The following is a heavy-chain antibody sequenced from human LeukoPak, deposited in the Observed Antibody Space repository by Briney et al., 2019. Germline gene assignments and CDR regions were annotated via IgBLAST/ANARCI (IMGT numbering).Heavy chain of an antibody. CDR2: ISYSGNT. CDR3: APRRAYNFYDP. D-gene: IGHD1-20*01. V-gene: IGHV4-39*01. J-gene: IGHJ5*02. Sequence: SETLSLTCTVSGASITSSSFFWGWSRQPPGKGLEWIGSISYSGNTFYNSSLRSRVTISVDTSENQFSLKLTSVTAADTAVYYCAPRRAYNFYDPWGQGTLVTVSS. CDR1: GASITSSSFF.